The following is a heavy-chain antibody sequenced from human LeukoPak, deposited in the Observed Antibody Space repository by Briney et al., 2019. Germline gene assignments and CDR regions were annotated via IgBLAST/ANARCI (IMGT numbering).Heavy chain of an antibody. J-gene: IGHJ4*02. D-gene: IGHD6-19*01. CDR2: ISSSGSTI. Sequence: GGSLRLSCAGSGFTFSDYYMSWIRQAPGKGLEWVSYISSSGSTIYYADSVKGRFTISRDNAKNSLYLQMNSLRAEDTAVYYCARDRETIAVAGTQELDYWGQGTLVTVSS. CDR1: GFTFSDYY. V-gene: IGHV3-11*01. CDR3: ARDRETIAVAGTQELDY.